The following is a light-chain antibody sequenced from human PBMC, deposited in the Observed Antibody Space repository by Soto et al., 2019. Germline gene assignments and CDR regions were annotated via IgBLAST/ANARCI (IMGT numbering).Light chain of an antibody. CDR1: HDLSRW. J-gene: IGKJ5*01. Sequence: DIQMTQSPSSVSASVGDTVTFTCRASHDLSRWLGWYQQKPGKATKLLIYGASNLQSGVPSRFSGRGSGTDFTLTFSSRQPEDAATYYCQQGKDFSFTFGQGIRLEIK. V-gene: IGKV1-12*01. CDR2: GAS. CDR3: QQGKDFSFT.